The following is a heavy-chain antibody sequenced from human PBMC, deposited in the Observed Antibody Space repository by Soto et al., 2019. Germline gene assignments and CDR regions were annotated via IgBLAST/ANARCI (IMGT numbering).Heavy chain of an antibody. D-gene: IGHD6-19*01. CDR2: LSGSGTST. CDR1: GFAFSTYA. J-gene: IGHJ4*02. CDR3: AKATTNGGWFNTFDS. V-gene: IGHV3-23*01. Sequence: PGGSLRLSCPATGFAFSTYAMNWVRQAPGKGLEWVSGLSGSGTSTYYADSVKGRFTISRDNSRDTLFLQMNSLTADDTAVYYCAKATTNGGWFNTFDSWGQGALVTVSS.